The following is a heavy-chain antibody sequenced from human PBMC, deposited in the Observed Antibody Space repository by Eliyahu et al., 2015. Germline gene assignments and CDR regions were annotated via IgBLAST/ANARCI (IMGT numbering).Heavy chain of an antibody. V-gene: IGHV3-74*03. Sequence: EVQLVESGGGLVQPGGSLXLSCAASGFTFRDSWMFWVRHAPGGGPVWVSRIDTRGGNIKXGDSVKGRFTISRDNAKDTLYLQMDSLRAEDTAVYYCAKDLHWNQFDYWGQGTLVTVSS. CDR3: AKDLHWNQFDY. CDR1: GFTFRDSW. J-gene: IGHJ4*02. CDR2: IDTRGGNI. D-gene: IGHD1-1*01.